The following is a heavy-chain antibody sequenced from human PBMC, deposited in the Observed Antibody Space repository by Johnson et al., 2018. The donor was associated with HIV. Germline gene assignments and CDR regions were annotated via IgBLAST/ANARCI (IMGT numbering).Heavy chain of an antibody. CDR3: ARESTPWGGDYVGYGFDI. CDR2: VSWNGSRT. Sequence: VQLVESGGGLVQPGGSLRLSCAASGFTFSNSDMNWVHQAPGKGLEWVWGVSWNGSRTHYADSVKGRFIISRDNSRNTLYLQTNSLRAEDTAVYYCARESTPWGGDYVGYGFDIWGQGTMVTVSS. V-gene: IGHV3-35*01. CDR1: GFTFSNSD. D-gene: IGHD4-17*01. J-gene: IGHJ3*02.